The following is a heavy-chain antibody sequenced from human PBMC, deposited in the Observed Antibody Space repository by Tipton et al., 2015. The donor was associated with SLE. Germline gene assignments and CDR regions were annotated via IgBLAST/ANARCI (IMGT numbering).Heavy chain of an antibody. CDR2: IYYSGST. CDR3: ARVIVGATSYFDY. Sequence: LRLSCTVSGGSISSYYWSWIRQPPGKGLEWIGYIYYSGSTNYNPSLKSRVTISVDTSKNQFSLKLSSVTAADTAVYYCARVIVGATSYFDYWGQGTLATVSS. CDR1: GGSISSYY. V-gene: IGHV4-59*01. D-gene: IGHD1-26*01. J-gene: IGHJ4*02.